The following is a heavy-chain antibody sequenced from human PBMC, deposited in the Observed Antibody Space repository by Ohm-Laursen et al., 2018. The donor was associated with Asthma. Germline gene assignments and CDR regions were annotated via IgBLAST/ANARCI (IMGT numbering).Heavy chain of an antibody. D-gene: IGHD4-23*01. CDR2: MNPNSGNT. Sequence: SVKVSCKASGYTFTSYDINWVRQATGQGLEWMGWMNPNSGNTGYAQKFQGRVTMTRNTSISTAYMELSSLRSEDTAVYYCARGMVTSYYYYYGMDVWGQGTTVTVSS. J-gene: IGHJ6*02. CDR3: ARGMVTSYYYYYGMDV. V-gene: IGHV1-8*01. CDR1: GYTFTSYD.